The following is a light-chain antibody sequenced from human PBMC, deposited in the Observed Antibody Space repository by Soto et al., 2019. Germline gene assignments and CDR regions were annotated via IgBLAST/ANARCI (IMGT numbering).Light chain of an antibody. J-gene: IGLJ1*01. Sequence: QSVLTQPPSASGTPGQRVTISCSGSSSNIGRNTVNWYQQLPGTAPKHLIYSNNPRPSGVPDRFSGSKSGTSASLAISGLQSEDEADYYCAAWDGSLNGDVVGAGTKLTVL. CDR3: AAWDGSLNGDV. CDR2: SNN. V-gene: IGLV1-44*01. CDR1: SSNIGRNT.